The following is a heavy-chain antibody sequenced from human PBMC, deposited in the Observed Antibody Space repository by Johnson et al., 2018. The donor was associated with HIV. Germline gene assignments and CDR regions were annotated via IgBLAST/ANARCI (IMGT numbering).Heavy chain of an antibody. CDR1: GFTFSNAW. Sequence: VQLVESGGGLVKPGGSLRLSCAASGFTFSNAWMSWVRQGPGKGLEWVGHIKSKADGGTTDYAAPVKGRFIISRDDSINMLYLQINSPTTEDTAVYYCTTEDYRLTAVDIWGQGTMVSVSS. V-gene: IGHV3-15*05. D-gene: IGHD3-16*01. CDR2: IKSKADGGTT. J-gene: IGHJ3*02. CDR3: TTEDYRLTAVDI.